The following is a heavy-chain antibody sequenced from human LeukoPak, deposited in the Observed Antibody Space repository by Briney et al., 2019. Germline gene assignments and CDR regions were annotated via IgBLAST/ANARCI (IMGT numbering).Heavy chain of an antibody. D-gene: IGHD1-26*01. CDR3: ARQWELRGWFDP. Sequence: SETLSLTCTVSGGSVNSGSYYWSWIRQPPGKGLEWIGYIYYSGSTNYNPSLKSRVTISVDTSKNQFSLKLSSVTAADTAVYYCARQWELRGWFDPWGQGTLVTVSS. CDR1: GGSVNSGSYY. CDR2: IYYSGST. J-gene: IGHJ5*02. V-gene: IGHV4-61*01.